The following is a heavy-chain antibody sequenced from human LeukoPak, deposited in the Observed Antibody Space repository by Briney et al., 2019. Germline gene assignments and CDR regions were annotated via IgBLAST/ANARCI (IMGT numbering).Heavy chain of an antibody. V-gene: IGHV4-59*01. CDR3: ARGDPGDC. D-gene: IGHD2-21*02. CDR2: ISDSGNT. J-gene: IGHJ4*02. CDR1: GGFISSYY. Sequence: PSETLSLTCIVSGGFISSYYWSWIRQPPGKGLEWIGYISDSGNTKYNPSLKSRVTMSVDTSKNRFSLKLYSMTAADTAVYYCARGDPGDCWGQGTLVTVSS.